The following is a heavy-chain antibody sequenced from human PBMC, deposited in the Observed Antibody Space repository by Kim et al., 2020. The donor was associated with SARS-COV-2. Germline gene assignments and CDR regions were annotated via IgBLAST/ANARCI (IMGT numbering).Heavy chain of an antibody. V-gene: IGHV1-18*01. Sequence: ASVKVSCKASGYTFTSYGISWVRQAPGQGLEWMGWISAYNGNTNYAQKLQGRVTMTTDTSTSTAYMELRSLRSDDTAVYYCARDRGLCSSTSCYDPDLGSNHYSDYWGQGTLVTVSS. CDR1: GYTFTSYG. CDR2: ISAYNGNT. CDR3: ARDRGLCSSTSCYDPDLGSNHYSDY. J-gene: IGHJ4*02. D-gene: IGHD2-2*01.